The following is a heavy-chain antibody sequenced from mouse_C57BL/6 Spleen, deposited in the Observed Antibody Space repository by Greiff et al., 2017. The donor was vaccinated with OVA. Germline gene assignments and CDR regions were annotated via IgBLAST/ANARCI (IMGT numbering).Heavy chain of an antibody. V-gene: IGHV3-6*01. D-gene: IGHD1-1*01. CDR3: ARGSSYGDFDY. CDR1: GYSITSGYY. CDR2: ISYDGSN. Sequence: DVKLVESGPGLVKPSQSLSLTCSVTGYSITSGYYWNWIRQFPGNKLEWMGYISYDGSNNYNPSLKNRISITRDTSKNQFFLKLNSVTTEDTATYYCARGSSYGDFDYWGQGTTLTVSS. J-gene: IGHJ2*01.